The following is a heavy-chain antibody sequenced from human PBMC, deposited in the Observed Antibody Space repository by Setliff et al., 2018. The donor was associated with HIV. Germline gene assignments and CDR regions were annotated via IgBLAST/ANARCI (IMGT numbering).Heavy chain of an antibody. CDR2: IIPMFGTG. D-gene: IGHD6-19*01. CDR3: ARVAHSSSYHYYGMDV. J-gene: IGHJ6*02. V-gene: IGHV1-69*05. CDR1: GGTFSSYG. Sequence: ASVKASCKASGGTFSSYGISWVRQAPGQGLEWMGAIIPMFGTGFYAQKFQGRVTITTDESRTTSYMELSSLRFEDTAVYFCARVAHSSSYHYYGMDVWGQGTTVTVSS.